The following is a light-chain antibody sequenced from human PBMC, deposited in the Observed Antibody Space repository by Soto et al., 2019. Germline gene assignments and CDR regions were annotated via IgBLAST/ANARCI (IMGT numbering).Light chain of an antibody. J-gene: IGKJ3*01. CDR2: AAS. V-gene: IGKV1-27*01. Sequence: DLQMTQSPSSLSASVGDRVTITCRASQGITNSLAWYQQKTGKIPKLLIYAASTFQSGVPSRFSRSGSGTDFTLTISSLQPEDVATYYCQRDNSAPFTFGPGTKVDIK. CDR3: QRDNSAPFT. CDR1: QGITNS.